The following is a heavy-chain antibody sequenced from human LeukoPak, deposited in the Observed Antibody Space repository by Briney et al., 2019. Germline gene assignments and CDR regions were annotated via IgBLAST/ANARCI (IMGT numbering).Heavy chain of an antibody. J-gene: IGHJ2*01. CDR2: IYYSGST. V-gene: IGHV4-39*01. D-gene: IGHD4-17*01. CDR1: GGSISSSSYY. Sequence: SETLSLTCTVSGGSISSSSYYWGWIRQPPGKGLEWIGSIYYSGSTYYNPSLKSRVTTSVDTSKNQFSLKLSSVTAADTAVYYCARQTTVRPSSWYFDLWGRGTLVTVSS. CDR3: ARQTTVRPSSWYFDL.